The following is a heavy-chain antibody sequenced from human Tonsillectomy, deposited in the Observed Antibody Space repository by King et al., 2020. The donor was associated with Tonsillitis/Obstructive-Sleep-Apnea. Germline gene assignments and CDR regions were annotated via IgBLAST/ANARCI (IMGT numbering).Heavy chain of an antibody. Sequence: EVQLVESGAEVKKPGESLKISCKGSGYRFTSYWIGRVRQMPGKGLEWMGIIYPGDSDTRYSPSFRGQVTISADKSISTAYLQWSSLKASDTAIYYCARLLGLTTVTTWAFDYWGQGTLVTVSS. J-gene: IGHJ4*02. CDR1: GYRFTSYW. CDR2: IYPGDSDT. D-gene: IGHD4-11*01. V-gene: IGHV5-51*01. CDR3: ARLLGLTTVTTWAFDY.